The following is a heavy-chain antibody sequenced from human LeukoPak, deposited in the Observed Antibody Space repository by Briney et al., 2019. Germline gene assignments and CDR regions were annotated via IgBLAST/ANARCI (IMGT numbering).Heavy chain of an antibody. Sequence: PGGSLRLSCAASGFTVSSNYMSWVRQAPGKGLEWVSVIYSGGSTYYADSVKGRFTISRDNAKNSLYLQMNSLRAEDTAVYYCARPISYYYDSSGYYRHDAFDIWGQGTMVTVSS. CDR3: ARPISYYYDSSGYYRHDAFDI. CDR2: IYSGGST. J-gene: IGHJ3*02. V-gene: IGHV3-53*01. CDR1: GFTVSSNY. D-gene: IGHD3-22*01.